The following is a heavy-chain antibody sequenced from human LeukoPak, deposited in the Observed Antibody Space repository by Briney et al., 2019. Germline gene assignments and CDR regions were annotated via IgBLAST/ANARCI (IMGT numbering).Heavy chain of an antibody. D-gene: IGHD3-10*01. CDR3: ARDRPLITMVRGVTFDY. CDR1: GYTFTVYY. CDR2: INPNSGGT. Sequence: GASVKVPCKASGYTFTVYYMHWVRQAPGQGLEWMGWINPNSGGTNYAQKFQGRVNMTRDTSISTDYMELSRLRSDDTAVYYCARDRPLITMVRGVTFDYWGQGTLVTVSS. J-gene: IGHJ4*02. V-gene: IGHV1-2*02.